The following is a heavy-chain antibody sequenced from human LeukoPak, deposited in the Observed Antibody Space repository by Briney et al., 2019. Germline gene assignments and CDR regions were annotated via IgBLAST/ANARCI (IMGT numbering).Heavy chain of an antibody. V-gene: IGHV3-15*01. CDR3: TTDLQYMKGFDP. Sequence: GGSLRLSCEASGFTFSNAWMYWVRQVPGKGLEWVGRIKSKTDGGTTDYAAPVKGRFTISRDDSKNTVYVQMNSLKTDDTAVYYCTTDLQYMKGFDPWGQGTLVTVCS. D-gene: IGHD6-6*01. CDR1: GFTFSNAW. J-gene: IGHJ5*02. CDR2: IKSKTDGGTT.